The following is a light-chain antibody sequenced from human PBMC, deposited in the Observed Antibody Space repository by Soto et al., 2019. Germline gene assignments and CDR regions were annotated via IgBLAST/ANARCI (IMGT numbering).Light chain of an antibody. V-gene: IGKV3-20*01. CDR2: GAS. Sequence: EIVLTQSPGTLSLSPGERATLSVRASQSVSSSYLAWYQQKPGQAPRLLIYGASSRATGIPDRFSGSGSGTDFTLTISRLEPEDFAVYYCQQYGGSWTFGQGTKVDIK. CDR1: QSVSSSY. J-gene: IGKJ1*01. CDR3: QQYGGSWT.